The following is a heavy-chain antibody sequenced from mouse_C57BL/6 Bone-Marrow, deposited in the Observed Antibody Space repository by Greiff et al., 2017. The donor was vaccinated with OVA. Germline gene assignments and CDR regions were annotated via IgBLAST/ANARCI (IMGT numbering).Heavy chain of an antibody. V-gene: IGHV5-6*01. Sequence: EVQLVESGGDLVKPGGSLKLSCAASGFTFSSYGMSWVRQTPDQRLEWVATISSGGSYTYYPDSVKGRFTISRDNAKNTLYLQMSSLKSEDTAMYYCARHWSLPFAYWGQGTLVTVSA. D-gene: IGHD6-1*01. J-gene: IGHJ3*01. CDR3: ARHWSLPFAY. CDR1: GFTFSSYG. CDR2: ISSGGSYT.